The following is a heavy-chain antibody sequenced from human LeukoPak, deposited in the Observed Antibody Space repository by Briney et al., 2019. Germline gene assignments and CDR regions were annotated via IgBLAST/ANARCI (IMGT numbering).Heavy chain of an antibody. D-gene: IGHD3-22*01. CDR1: GGSVSSGSYY. CDR3: ARGPTYDSSGYYFDAFDI. Sequence: SETLSLTCTVSGGSVSSGSYYWSWIRQPPGKGLEWIGYIYYSGSTNYNPSLKSRVTISVDTSKNQFSLKLSSETAADTAVYYCARGPTYDSSGYYFDAFDIWGQGTMVTVSS. CDR2: IYYSGST. J-gene: IGHJ3*02. V-gene: IGHV4-61*01.